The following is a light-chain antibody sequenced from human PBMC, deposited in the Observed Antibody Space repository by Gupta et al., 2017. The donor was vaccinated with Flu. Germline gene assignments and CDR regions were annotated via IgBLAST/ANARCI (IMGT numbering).Light chain of an antibody. CDR2: EVT. Sequence: ALTQPPSASGSPGQSVTISCTGTSSDVGGYNYVPWYQQHPGKAPKLMIYEVTKRPSGVPDRFSGSKSGNTASLTVSGLQAEDEADYYCSSYAGSNNLVFGGGTKVTVL. J-gene: IGLJ2*01. CDR1: SSDVGGYNY. V-gene: IGLV2-8*01. CDR3: SSYAGSNNLV.